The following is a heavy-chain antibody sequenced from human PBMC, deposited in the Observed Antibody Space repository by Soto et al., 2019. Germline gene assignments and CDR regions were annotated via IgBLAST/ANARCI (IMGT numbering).Heavy chain of an antibody. J-gene: IGHJ5*02. CDR1: GGSISSGGYY. V-gene: IGHV4-31*03. CDR2: IYYSGST. Sequence: PSETLSLTCTVSGGSISSGGYYWSWIRQHPGKGLEWIGYIYYSGSTYYNPSLKSRVTISVDTSKNQFSLKLSSVTAADTAVYYCARGGPLDYGDYPWGQGTLVTVSS. CDR3: ARGGPLDYGDYP. D-gene: IGHD4-17*01.